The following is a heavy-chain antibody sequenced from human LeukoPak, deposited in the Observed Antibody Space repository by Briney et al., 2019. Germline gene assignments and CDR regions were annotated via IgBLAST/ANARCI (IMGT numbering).Heavy chain of an antibody. Sequence: GASVKVSCKASGYTFTGYYTHWVRQAPGQGLEWMGWINPNSGGTNYAQKFQGRVTMTRDTSISTAYMELSRLRSDDTAVYYCAGAGSYYGSGSLNYYYYMDVWGKGTTVTVSS. CDR2: INPNSGGT. D-gene: IGHD3-10*01. CDR1: GYTFTGYY. CDR3: AGAGSYYGSGSLNYYYYMDV. V-gene: IGHV1-2*02. J-gene: IGHJ6*03.